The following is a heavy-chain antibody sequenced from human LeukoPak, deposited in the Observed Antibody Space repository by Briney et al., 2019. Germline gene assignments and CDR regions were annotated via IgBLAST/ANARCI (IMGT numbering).Heavy chain of an antibody. D-gene: IGHD3-10*01. CDR1: GFIFTDYA. Sequence: GGSLRLSCQASGFIFTDYAMSWVRQAPGKGLEWVSSINNGGGGTFFADSVKGRFTISRANSRGMVYLQMNSLSAEDTAVYYCARSGLATCHYWGQGTLVTVSS. CDR3: ARSGLATCHY. V-gene: IGHV3-23*01. CDR2: INNGGGGT. J-gene: IGHJ4*02.